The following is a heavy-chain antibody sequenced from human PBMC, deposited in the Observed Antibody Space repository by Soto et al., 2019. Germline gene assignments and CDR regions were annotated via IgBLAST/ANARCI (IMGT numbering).Heavy chain of an antibody. V-gene: IGHV1-69*01. CDR2: IVPLIGTT. D-gene: IGHD6-19*01. CDR3: AGRAMAVTWLDP. Sequence: QVRLVQSGAELKRPGSSVKVSCRVSGDSDGIYNIAWVRQAPGQGLEWLGGIVPLIGTTDYSQRFRGRVTITADESTGTAYLELHSIKSEDTAVYYCAGRAMAVTWLDPWGQGTPVIVSA. J-gene: IGHJ5*02. CDR1: GDSDGIYN.